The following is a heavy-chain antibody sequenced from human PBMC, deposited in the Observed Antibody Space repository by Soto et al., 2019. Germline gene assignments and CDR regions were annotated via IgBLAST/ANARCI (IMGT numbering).Heavy chain of an antibody. V-gene: IGHV3-30*18. CDR1: GFTFSSYG. CDR3: AKDARSTPFDY. J-gene: IGHJ4*02. CDR2: ISNDGSDK. Sequence: QVQLVESGGGVVQPGRSLRLSCAASGFTFSSYGMHWVRQAPGKGLEWVAVISNDGSDKYYADSVKGRFTISRDNSKNTLYLQMNSLRPEDTAVYYCAKDARSTPFDYWGQGTLVTVSS.